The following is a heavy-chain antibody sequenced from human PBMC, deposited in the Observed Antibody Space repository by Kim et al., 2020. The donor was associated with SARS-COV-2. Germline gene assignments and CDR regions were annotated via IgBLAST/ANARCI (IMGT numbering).Heavy chain of an antibody. Sequence: SETLSLTCTVSGGSISSYYWSWIRQPPGKGLEWIGYIYYSGSTNYNPSLKSRVTISVDTSKNQFSLKLSSVTAADTAVYYCARGSMVRGVTRKGYYFDYWGQGTLVTVSS. CDR3: ARGSMVRGVTRKGYYFDY. CDR1: GGSISSYY. V-gene: IGHV4-59*13. CDR2: IYYSGST. J-gene: IGHJ4*02. D-gene: IGHD3-10*01.